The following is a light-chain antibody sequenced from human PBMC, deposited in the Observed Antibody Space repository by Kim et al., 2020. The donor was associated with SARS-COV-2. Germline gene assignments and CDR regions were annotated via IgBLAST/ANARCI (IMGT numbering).Light chain of an antibody. CDR1: QTISKY. V-gene: IGKV1-39*01. CDR3: QQRFSMPIT. Sequence: ASVGDRITITCRASQTISKYLNWYEQKPGKAPKLLIFDASSLQSGVPSRFSGSGSGTDFTLTISSLQPEDFATYYCQQRFSMPITFGQGTRLEIK. J-gene: IGKJ5*01. CDR2: DAS.